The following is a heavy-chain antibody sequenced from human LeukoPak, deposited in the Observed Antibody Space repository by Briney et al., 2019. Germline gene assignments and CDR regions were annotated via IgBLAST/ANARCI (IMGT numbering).Heavy chain of an antibody. V-gene: IGHV3-9*01. D-gene: IGHD3-10*01. Sequence: GGSLRLSCAASGFTFDDYAMHWVRQAPGEGLEWVSGISWNSGSIGYADSVKGRFTISRDNAKNSLYLQMNSLRAEDTALYYCAKGHMVRGVIHFDYWGQGTLVTVSS. CDR3: AKGHMVRGVIHFDY. CDR1: GFTFDDYA. CDR2: ISWNSGSI. J-gene: IGHJ4*02.